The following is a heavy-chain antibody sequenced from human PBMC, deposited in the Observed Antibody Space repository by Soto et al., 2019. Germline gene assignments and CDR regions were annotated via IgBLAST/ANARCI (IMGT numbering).Heavy chain of an antibody. CDR1: GGSFSGYY. CDR3: ASGTYGDFSFDY. D-gene: IGHD4-17*01. V-gene: IGHV4-34*01. J-gene: IGHJ4*02. CDR2: INHSGST. Sequence: ASETLSLTCAVYGGSFSGYYWSWIRQPPGKGLEWIGEINHSGSTNYNPSLKSRVTISVDTSKNQFSLKLSSVTAADTAVYYCASGTYGDFSFDYWGQGTLVTVSS.